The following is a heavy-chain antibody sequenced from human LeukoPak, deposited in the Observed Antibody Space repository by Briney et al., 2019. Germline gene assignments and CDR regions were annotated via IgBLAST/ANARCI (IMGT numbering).Heavy chain of an antibody. CDR1: GFTFSSYG. V-gene: IGHV3-30*03. CDR2: ISYDGSNK. D-gene: IGHD3-10*01. J-gene: IGHJ4*02. Sequence: PGRSLRLSCAGSGFTFSSYGMHWVRQAPGKGLEWVAVISYDGSNKYYADSVKGRFTISRDNSKNTLYLQMNSLRAEDTAVYYCATGLGESFDYWGQGTLVTVSS. CDR3: ATGLGESFDY.